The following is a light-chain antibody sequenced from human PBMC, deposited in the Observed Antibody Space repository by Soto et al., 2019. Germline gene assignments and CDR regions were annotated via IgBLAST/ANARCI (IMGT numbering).Light chain of an antibody. CDR2: KAS. J-gene: IGKJ2*01. CDR1: QSISSW. CDR3: QQYNSYSLYT. Sequence: DIQMTQSPSTLSESVGDRVTITCRASQSISSWLAWYQQKPGKAPKLLIYKASSVESGVPSRFSGSGSGTEFTLTISSLQPDDFATYYCQQYNSYSLYTFGQGTKLEIK. V-gene: IGKV1-5*03.